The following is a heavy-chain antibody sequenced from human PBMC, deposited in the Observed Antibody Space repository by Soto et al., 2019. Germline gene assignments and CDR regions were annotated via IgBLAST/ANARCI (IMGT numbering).Heavy chain of an antibody. D-gene: IGHD5-12*01. V-gene: IGHV4-31*03. Sequence: PSETLSLTCTVSGGSISSGGYYWSWIRQHPGKGLEWIGYIYYSGSTYYNPSLKSRVTISVDTSKNQFSLKLSSVTAADTAVYYFAIAVHSGYDPVYYYYYYMDVWGKGTTVTVSS. CDR3: AIAVHSGYDPVYYYYYYMDV. J-gene: IGHJ6*03. CDR2: IYYSGST. CDR1: GGSISSGGYY.